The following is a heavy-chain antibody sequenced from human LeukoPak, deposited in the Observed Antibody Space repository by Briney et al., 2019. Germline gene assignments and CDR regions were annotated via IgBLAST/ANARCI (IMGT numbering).Heavy chain of an antibody. CDR3: ATVWAYSSSS. CDR1: GFTFSSYA. Sequence: PGGSLRLSCAASGFTFSSYAMSWVRQAPGKGLEWVSAISGSGGGTYYADSVKGRFTISRDNSKNTLYLQMNSLRAEDTAVYYCATVWAYSSSSWGQGTLVTVSS. J-gene: IGHJ4*02. CDR2: ISGSGGGT. V-gene: IGHV3-23*01. D-gene: IGHD6-13*01.